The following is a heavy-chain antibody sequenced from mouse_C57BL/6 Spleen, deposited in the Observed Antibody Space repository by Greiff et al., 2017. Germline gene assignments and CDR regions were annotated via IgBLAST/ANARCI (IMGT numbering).Heavy chain of an antibody. CDR3: AELGGGYYFDY. CDR1: GYAFSSSW. D-gene: IGHD4-1*01. CDR2: IYPGDGDT. Sequence: QVQLQQSGPELVKPGASVKISCKASGYAFSSSWMNWVKQRPGKGLEWIGRIYPGDGDTNYNGKFKGKATLTADKSSSTAYMQLSSLTSEDSAVYFCAELGGGYYFDYWGQGTTLTVSS. V-gene: IGHV1-82*01. J-gene: IGHJ2*01.